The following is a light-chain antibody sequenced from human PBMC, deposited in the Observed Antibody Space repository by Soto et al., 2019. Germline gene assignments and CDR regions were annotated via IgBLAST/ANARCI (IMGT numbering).Light chain of an antibody. Sequence: EIVLTQSPATLSVSPGERVILSCRASQSVDISLAWYQQKPGQAPRLLIYGASTRATGVPVRFSGSASGTEFTLTISGLQSEDFAVYYCHQYDDGPYTFGQGTKVDIK. J-gene: IGKJ2*01. V-gene: IGKV3-15*01. CDR3: HQYDDGPYT. CDR2: GAS. CDR1: QSVDIS.